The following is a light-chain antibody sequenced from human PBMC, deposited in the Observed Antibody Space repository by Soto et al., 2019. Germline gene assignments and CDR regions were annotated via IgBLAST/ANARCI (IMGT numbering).Light chain of an antibody. Sequence: PGQSVTISCTGTSSDVGGYNNYVSWYQQHPGKAPKLMIYEVSKRPSGVPDRFSGSKSGNTASLTVSGLQAEDEADYYCSSYAGSNNFVFGTGTKVTVL. CDR3: SSYAGSNNFV. CDR1: SSDVGGYNNY. J-gene: IGLJ1*01. V-gene: IGLV2-8*01. CDR2: EVS.